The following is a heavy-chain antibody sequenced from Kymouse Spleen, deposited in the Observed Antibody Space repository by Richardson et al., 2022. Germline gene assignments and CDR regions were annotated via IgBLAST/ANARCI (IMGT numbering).Heavy chain of an antibody. CDR1: GFTFSSYG. D-gene: IGHD3-10*01. J-gene: IGHJ4*02. CDR2: IWYDGSNK. CDR3: ARDSTMVRGAPFDY. Sequence: QVQLVESGGGVVQPGRSLRLSCAASGFTFSSYGMHWVRQAPGKGLEWVAVIWYDGSNKYYADSVKGRFTISRDNSKNTLYLQMNSLRAEDTAVYYCARDSTMVRGAPFDYWGQGTLVTVSS. V-gene: IGHV3-33*01.